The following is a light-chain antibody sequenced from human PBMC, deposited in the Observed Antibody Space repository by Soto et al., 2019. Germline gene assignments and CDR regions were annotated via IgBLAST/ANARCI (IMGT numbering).Light chain of an antibody. CDR3: QQYGSSPPWT. CDR1: QSVSSSY. CDR2: GAS. Sequence: EIVLTQSPGTLSLSPGERATLSCRASQSVSSSYLAWYQQKPGQAPRLLIYGASSRATGITDRFSGSVSGTGFTLTISSLEHEDFAVYYCQQYGSSPPWTFGQGTKVEIK. J-gene: IGKJ1*01. V-gene: IGKV3-20*01.